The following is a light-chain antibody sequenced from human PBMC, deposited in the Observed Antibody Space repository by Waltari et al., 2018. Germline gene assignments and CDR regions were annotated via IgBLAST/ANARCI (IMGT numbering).Light chain of an antibody. CDR3: QHYLRLPVT. CDR2: GAS. Sequence: SCRTSQSVTRALAWYQQKPGRAPRLLIYGASNRATGIPDRFSGSGSGTDFSLTISSLEPEDFAVYYCQHYLRLPVTFGQGTKVEVK. J-gene: IGKJ1*01. V-gene: IGKV3-20*01. CDR1: QSVTRA.